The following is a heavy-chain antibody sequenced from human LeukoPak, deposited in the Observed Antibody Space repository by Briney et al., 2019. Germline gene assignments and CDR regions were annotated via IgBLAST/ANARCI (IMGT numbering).Heavy chain of an antibody. CDR2: ISAYNGYT. J-gene: IGHJ6*03. V-gene: IGHV1-18*01. CDR3: ASRAYSRDYYYYYYMDV. CDR1: GYTFTSYG. D-gene: IGHD4-11*01. Sequence: GASVKVSCKASGYTFTSYGISWVRQAPGQGLEWMGWISAYNGYTNYAQKLQGRVTMTTDTSTSTAYMELRSLRSDDTAVYYCASRAYSRDYYYYYYMDVWGKGTTVTVSS.